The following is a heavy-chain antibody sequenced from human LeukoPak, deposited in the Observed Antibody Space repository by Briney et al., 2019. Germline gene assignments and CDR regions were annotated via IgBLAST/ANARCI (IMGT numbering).Heavy chain of an antibody. D-gene: IGHD3-22*01. J-gene: IGHJ4*02. CDR3: VSSHYYDSGGYYYDY. Sequence: GGSLRLSCAASGFTFSNYDMSWVRQAPGRGLEWVSAITIRGDGTYYADSVKGRFTISRDNSKSSVYLQMNSLRAEDTAVYYCVSSHYYDSGGYYYDYRGQGTLVTVSS. CDR2: ITIRGDGT. CDR1: GFTFSNYD. V-gene: IGHV3-23*01.